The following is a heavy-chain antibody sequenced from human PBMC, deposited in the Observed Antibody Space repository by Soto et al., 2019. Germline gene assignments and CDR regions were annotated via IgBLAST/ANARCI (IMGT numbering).Heavy chain of an antibody. CDR3: AKARVRIVGANSFDY. J-gene: IGHJ4*02. D-gene: IGHD1-26*01. Sequence: GWSLRLSCVCSVFTFINYGMQWVRQPPGKGLEWVVLISDDGDKRYYADSVRGRLIISRDNSKDTLYLQMNSLGPDDTAVYFCAKARVRIVGANSFDYWGQGTPVTVSS. CDR2: ISDDGDKR. CDR1: VFTFINYG. V-gene: IGHV3-30*18.